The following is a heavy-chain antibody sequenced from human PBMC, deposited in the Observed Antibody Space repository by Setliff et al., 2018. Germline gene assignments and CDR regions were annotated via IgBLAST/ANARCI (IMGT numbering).Heavy chain of an antibody. Sequence: ASVKVSCKASGYTFTRYTMNWVRQAPGQGLEWMGWINTNTGNPTYAQGFTGRFVFSLDTSVSTAYLQISSLKAEDSAVYYCARASRFGTTVWKGDYYMDVWGKGTTVTVSS. CDR1: GYTFTRYT. CDR2: INTNTGNP. D-gene: IGHD4-4*01. V-gene: IGHV7-4-1*02. J-gene: IGHJ6*03. CDR3: ARASRFGTTVWKGDYYMDV.